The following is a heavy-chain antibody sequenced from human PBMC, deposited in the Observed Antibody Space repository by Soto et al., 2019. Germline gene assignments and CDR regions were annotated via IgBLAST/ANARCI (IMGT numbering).Heavy chain of an antibody. D-gene: IGHD6-13*01. J-gene: IGHJ6*02. CDR3: ARRQIPPPTRGAASARGGMDV. CDR1: GFNFNNYG. V-gene: IGHV3-33*01. CDR2: IWNDGNGY. Sequence: QVQLVESGGGVVQPGRSLRLSCAASGFNFNNYGMHWVRQAPGKGLEWVAVIWNDGNGYYYANSVKGRFTISRDNSKNTLSLQMSSLRAEDTAVYYCARRQIPPPTRGAASARGGMDVWGQGTTVTVSS.